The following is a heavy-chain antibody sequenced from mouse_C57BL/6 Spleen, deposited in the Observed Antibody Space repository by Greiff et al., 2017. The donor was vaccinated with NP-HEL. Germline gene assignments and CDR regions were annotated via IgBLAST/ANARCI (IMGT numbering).Heavy chain of an antibody. CDR2: IYPRSGNT. J-gene: IGHJ4*01. CDR1: GYTFTSYG. CDR3: AIMVTTGYYYAMDY. Sequence: VQLQQSGAELARPGASVKLSCKASGYTFTSYGISWVKQRTGQGLEWIGEIYPRSGNTYYNEKFKGKATLTADKSSSTAYMELRSLTSEDSAVYFCAIMVTTGYYYAMDYWGQGTSVTVSS. V-gene: IGHV1-81*01. D-gene: IGHD2-2*01.